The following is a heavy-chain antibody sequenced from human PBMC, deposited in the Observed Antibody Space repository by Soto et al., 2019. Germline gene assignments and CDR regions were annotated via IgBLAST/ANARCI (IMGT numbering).Heavy chain of an antibody. CDR3: ASHETLHGDYAC. CDR1: GGSISSYY. J-gene: IGHJ4*02. Sequence: QVQLQESGPGLVKPSETLSLTCTVSGGSISSYYWSWIRQPPGKGLEWIGYIYDSGSTNYNPSLKTQVTISVYTSNNQCSLKLSSLTAADTAVYYCASHETLHGDYACWSQGTLVTVSS. CDR2: IYDSGST. D-gene: IGHD4-17*01. V-gene: IGHV4-59*08.